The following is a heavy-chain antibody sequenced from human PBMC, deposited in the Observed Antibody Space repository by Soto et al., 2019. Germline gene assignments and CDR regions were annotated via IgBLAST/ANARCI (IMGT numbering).Heavy chain of an antibody. D-gene: IGHD4-4*01. J-gene: IGHJ4*02. CDR2: ITATNGNT. CDR1: GFTFKAYA. CDR3: AKDEGTSSTVFDY. Sequence: GGSLRLSCVASGFTFKAYAMGWVRQAPGKGLEWVSSITATNGNTYYADSVRGRFTISRDNSRNSLFLQMNGLRPEDSALYYCAKDEGTSSTVFDYWGQGTLVTVSS. V-gene: IGHV3-23*01.